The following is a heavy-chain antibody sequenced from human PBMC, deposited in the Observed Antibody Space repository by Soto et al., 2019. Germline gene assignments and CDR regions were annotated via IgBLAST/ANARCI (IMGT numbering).Heavy chain of an antibody. Sequence: QVQLVQSGAEVKKPGSSVKVSCKASGGTFSSYAISWVRQAPGQGLEWMGGIIPISDTTNYAQKFQGRVTITAAESTSTAYMELSSLRSEDTAVYYCARSQGSSTSLEIYYYYYYGMDVWGQGNTVTVSS. J-gene: IGHJ6*02. D-gene: IGHD2-2*01. CDR3: ARSQGSSTSLEIYYYYYYGMDV. CDR2: IIPISDTT. V-gene: IGHV1-69*01. CDR1: GGTFSSYA.